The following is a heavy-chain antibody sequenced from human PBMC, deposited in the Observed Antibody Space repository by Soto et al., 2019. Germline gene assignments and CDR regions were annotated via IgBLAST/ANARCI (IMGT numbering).Heavy chain of an antibody. Sequence: GESLKISCNGSGYTFTTYWITWVRQTPGKGLEWMGRIDPGNSYTSYNPSFQGHVTISATKSITTVFLQWSSLRASDTAMYYCARQIYDSDTGPNFQYYFDSWGQGTPVTVSS. CDR2: IDPGNSYT. J-gene: IGHJ4*02. V-gene: IGHV5-10-1*01. CDR3: ARQIYDSDTGPNFQYYFDS. D-gene: IGHD3-22*01. CDR1: GYTFTTYW.